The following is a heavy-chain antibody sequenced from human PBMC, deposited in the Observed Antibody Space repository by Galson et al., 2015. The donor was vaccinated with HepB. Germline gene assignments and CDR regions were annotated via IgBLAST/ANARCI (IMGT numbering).Heavy chain of an antibody. V-gene: IGHV3-21*01. CDR3: ARDRGGVRGVTN. CDR2: ISSSSSYI. CDR1: GFTFSSYS. D-gene: IGHD3-10*01. Sequence: SLRLSCAASGFTFSSYSMNWVRQAPGKGLEWVSSISSSSSYIYYADSVKGRFTISRDNAKNSLYLQMNSLRAEDTAVYYCARDRGGVRGVTNWGQGTLVTVSS. J-gene: IGHJ4*02.